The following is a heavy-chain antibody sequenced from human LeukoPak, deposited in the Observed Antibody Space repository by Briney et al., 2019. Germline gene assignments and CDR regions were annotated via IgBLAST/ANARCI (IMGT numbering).Heavy chain of an antibody. D-gene: IGHD6-13*01. CDR2: INPSGGST. CDR3: ARARLGIAATNWFDP. Sequence: WASVKVSCTASGYTFTSYYMHWVRQAPGQGLEWMGIINPSGGSTSYAQKFQGRVTMTRDMSTSTVYMELSSLRSEDTAVYYCARARLGIAATNWFDPWGQGTLVTVSS. CDR1: GYTFTSYY. V-gene: IGHV1-46*01. J-gene: IGHJ5*02.